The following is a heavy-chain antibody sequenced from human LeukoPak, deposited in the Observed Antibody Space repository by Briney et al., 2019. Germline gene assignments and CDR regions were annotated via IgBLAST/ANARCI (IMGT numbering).Heavy chain of an antibody. V-gene: IGHV3-74*01. Sequence: GGSLRLSCAASGFTFSSYWMHWVRQVPGKGLVWVSRINSDGSSTSYADSVKSRFTISRDNAKNTLYVQMNSLRAEDTDVYYCSTGSVHAFDIWGRGTMVTVSS. CDR1: GFTFSSYW. CDR2: INSDGSST. D-gene: IGHD1-14*01. CDR3: STGSVHAFDI. J-gene: IGHJ3*02.